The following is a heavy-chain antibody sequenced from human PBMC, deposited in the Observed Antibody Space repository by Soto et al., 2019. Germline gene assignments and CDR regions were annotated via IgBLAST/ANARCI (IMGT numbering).Heavy chain of an antibody. CDR2: INHSGST. CDR3: ARGTWVRSAFDI. Sequence: QVQLQRWGAGLLKPSETLSLTCAVYGGSFSGYYWSWIRQPPGKGLEWIGEINHSGSTNYNPSLKSRVTISVDTSKNQFSLKLSSVTAADTAVYYCARGTWVRSAFDIWGQGTMVSVSS. V-gene: IGHV4-34*01. CDR1: GGSFSGYY. D-gene: IGHD3-10*01. J-gene: IGHJ3*02.